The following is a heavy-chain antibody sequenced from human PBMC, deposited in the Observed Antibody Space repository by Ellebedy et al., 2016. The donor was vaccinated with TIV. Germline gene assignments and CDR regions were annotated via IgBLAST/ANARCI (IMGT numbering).Heavy chain of an antibody. D-gene: IGHD6-13*01. Sequence: ASVKVSXKVSGYTLTELSMHWVRQAPGKGLEWMGGFVHEDGEIVYAQNFRGRVTMTEDTSTDTAYMELSSLRSEDTAVYYCATDRGDWAAANWGQGTLVTVSS. J-gene: IGHJ4*02. V-gene: IGHV1-24*01. CDR3: ATDRGDWAAAN. CDR2: FVHEDGEI. CDR1: GYTLTELS.